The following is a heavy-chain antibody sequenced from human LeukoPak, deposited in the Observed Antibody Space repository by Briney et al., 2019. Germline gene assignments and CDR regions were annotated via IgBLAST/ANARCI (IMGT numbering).Heavy chain of an antibody. Sequence: PGGSLRLSCAASGFTVSSNYMTWVRQAPGKGLEWVSVIYSGGSTYYADSVQGRFTISRDKSKNTLYLQMNSLRAEDTAVYYCARVLYYYDSRGYRQFDYWGQGTLVTVSS. V-gene: IGHV3-53*01. D-gene: IGHD3-22*01. J-gene: IGHJ4*02. CDR3: ARVLYYYDSRGYRQFDY. CDR1: GFTVSSNY. CDR2: IYSGGST.